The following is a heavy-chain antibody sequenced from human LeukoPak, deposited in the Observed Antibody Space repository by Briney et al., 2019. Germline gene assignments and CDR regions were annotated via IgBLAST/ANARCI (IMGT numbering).Heavy chain of an antibody. D-gene: IGHD3-9*01. Sequence: SETLSLTCAVSGYSISSGYYWGWIRQPPGKGLGWIGGIYHRGSTYYNPSLKSRVTISVDTSKNQFSMKLSSVTAADTAVYYCAGEKYYDILTGYPYFDYWGQGTLVTVSS. CDR3: AGEKYYDILTGYPYFDY. CDR1: GYSISSGYY. J-gene: IGHJ4*02. CDR2: IYHRGST. V-gene: IGHV4-38-2*01.